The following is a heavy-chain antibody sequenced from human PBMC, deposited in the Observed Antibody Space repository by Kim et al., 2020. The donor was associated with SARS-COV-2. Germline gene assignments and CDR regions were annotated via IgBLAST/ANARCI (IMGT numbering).Heavy chain of an antibody. CDR3: ARARIRGALGYFDY. J-gene: IGHJ4*02. Sequence: GGSLRLSCAASGFTFSSYAMHWVRQAPGKGLEWVAVISYDGSNKYYADSVKGRFTISRDNSKNTLYLQMTSLRAEDTAVYYCARARIRGALGYFDYWGQGTLVTVSS. CDR2: ISYDGSNK. CDR1: GFTFSSYA. V-gene: IGHV3-30*04. D-gene: IGHD3-10*01.